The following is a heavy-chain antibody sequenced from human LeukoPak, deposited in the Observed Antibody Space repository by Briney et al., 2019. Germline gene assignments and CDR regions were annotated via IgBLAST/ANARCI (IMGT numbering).Heavy chain of an antibody. D-gene: IGHD5-12*01. CDR1: GDSVSSNSAA. CDR3: ARGRYSGYNSFDY. Sequence: SQTLSLTCAISGDSVSSNSAAWNWIRQSPSRGLEWLGRTYYRSKWYNDYAVSVKSRITINPDTSKNQFSLKLSSVTAADTAVYYCARGRYSGYNSFDYWGQGTLVTVSS. CDR2: TYYRSKWYN. J-gene: IGHJ4*02. V-gene: IGHV6-1*01.